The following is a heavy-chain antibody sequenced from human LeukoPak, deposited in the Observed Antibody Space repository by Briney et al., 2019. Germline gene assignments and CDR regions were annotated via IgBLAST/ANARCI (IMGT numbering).Heavy chain of an antibody. Sequence: VGDLSLYCASTGFSFSSYSMSWVRQAPGKGLEWVSSISSSSSYIYYADSVKGRFTISRDNAKNSLYLQMNSLRAEDTAAYYCARSHPDAFDIWGQGTMVTVSS. CDR3: ARSHPDAFDI. CDR2: ISSSSSYI. V-gene: IGHV3-21*01. J-gene: IGHJ3*02. CDR1: GFSFSSYS.